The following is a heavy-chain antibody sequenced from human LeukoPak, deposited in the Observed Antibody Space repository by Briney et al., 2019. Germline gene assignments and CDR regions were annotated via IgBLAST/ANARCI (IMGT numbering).Heavy chain of an antibody. Sequence: GGSLRLSCAASGFSFSNHGMHWVRQAPGKRLEWVAVIWDDGNNKRYANSVNGRFTISRDNSENTLYLRMNGLTAEDTAMYYCARDSYQDYYGRFDPWGQGTLVIVSS. J-gene: IGHJ5*02. CDR2: IWDDGNNK. V-gene: IGHV3-33*01. CDR1: GFSFSNHG. D-gene: IGHD3-10*01. CDR3: ARDSYQDYYGRFDP.